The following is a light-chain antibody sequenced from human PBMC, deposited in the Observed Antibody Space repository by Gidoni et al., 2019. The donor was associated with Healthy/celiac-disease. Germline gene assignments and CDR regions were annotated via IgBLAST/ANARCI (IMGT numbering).Light chain of an antibody. V-gene: IGLV4-69*01. CDR1: SGHSSYA. CDR2: LNSDGSH. Sequence: ASLGSSVKLTCTLSSGHSSYAIEWQQQQPEKGPRYLMKLNSDGSHSKGDGIPERFSGPSSGAERYLTIASLQSEDEADDYWQTGGTGIRWVFGGGTKLTV. J-gene: IGLJ3*02. CDR3: QTGGTGIRWV.